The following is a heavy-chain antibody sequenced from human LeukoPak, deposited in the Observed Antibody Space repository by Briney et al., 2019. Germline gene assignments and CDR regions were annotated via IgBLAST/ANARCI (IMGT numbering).Heavy chain of an antibody. CDR3: AKGGLGGYNAVFDH. Sequence: GGSLRLSCATSGVTFVGNDMSWVRPAPGKGLEWGSGVSGSDGSSHYADSVKGRFTVSVDNSKNTLHLQMNSLRAEDTAVYYCAKGGLGGYNAVFDHWGQGTLVTVSS. D-gene: IGHD5-24*01. V-gene: IGHV3-23*01. CDR2: VSGSDGSS. J-gene: IGHJ4*02. CDR1: GVTFVGND.